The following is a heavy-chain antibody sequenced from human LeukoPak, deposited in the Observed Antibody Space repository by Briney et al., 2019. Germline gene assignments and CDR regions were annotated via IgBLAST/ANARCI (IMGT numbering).Heavy chain of an antibody. CDR3: ARERGYCSGGSCRPFDY. V-gene: IGHV1-3*03. CDR1: GYTFTNYA. J-gene: IGHJ4*02. CDR2: INAGYGNT. Sequence: GASVKVSCKASGYTFTNYAMHWVRQAPGQRLEWMGWINAGYGNTRYSQEFQGRVTITADESTSTAYMELSSLRSEDTAVYYCARERGYCSGGSCRPFDYWGQGTLVTVSS. D-gene: IGHD2-15*01.